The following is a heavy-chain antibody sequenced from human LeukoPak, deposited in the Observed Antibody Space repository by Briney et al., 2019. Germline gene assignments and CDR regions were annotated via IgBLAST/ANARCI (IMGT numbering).Heavy chain of an antibody. V-gene: IGHV3-30*18. CDR1: GFTFSSYG. Sequence: GRSLRLSCAASGFTFSSYGMHWVRQAPGKGLEWVAVISYDGSNKYYADSVKGRFTISRDNSKNTLYLQMNSLRAEDTAVYYCAKEWQWFYNWFDPWGQGTLVTVSS. J-gene: IGHJ5*02. CDR2: ISYDGSNK. D-gene: IGHD3-22*01. CDR3: AKEWQWFYNWFDP.